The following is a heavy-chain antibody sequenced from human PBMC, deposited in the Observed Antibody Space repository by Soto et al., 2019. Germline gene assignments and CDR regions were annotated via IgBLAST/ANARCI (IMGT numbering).Heavy chain of an antibody. CDR1: GYTFTGYY. V-gene: IGHV1-2*04. CDR2: INPNSGGT. Sequence: ASVKVSCKASGYTFTGYYMHWVRQAPGQGLEWMGWINPNSGGTNYAQKLQGWVTMTRDTSISTAYMELSRLRSDDTAVYYCARGVTMVRGVIKDYYYGMDVWGQGTTVTVSS. CDR3: ARGVTMVRGVIKDYYYGMDV. D-gene: IGHD3-10*01. J-gene: IGHJ6*02.